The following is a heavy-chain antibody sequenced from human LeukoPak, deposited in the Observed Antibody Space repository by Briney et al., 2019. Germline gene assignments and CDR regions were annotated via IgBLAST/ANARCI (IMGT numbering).Heavy chain of an antibody. Sequence: SQTLSLTCTVSGGSISSGSYYWSWIRQPAGKGREWIGRIYTSGSTNYNPSLTSRVNISVDTSKIQFSLKLSSVTAADTAVYYCARGWTKWGQGTLVTVSS. V-gene: IGHV4-61*02. CDR3: ARGWTK. J-gene: IGHJ4*02. CDR2: IYTSGST. D-gene: IGHD3/OR15-3a*01. CDR1: GGSISSGSYY.